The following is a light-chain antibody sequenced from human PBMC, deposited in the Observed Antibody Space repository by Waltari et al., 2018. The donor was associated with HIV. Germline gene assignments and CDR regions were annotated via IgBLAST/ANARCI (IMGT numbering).Light chain of an antibody. CDR3: SSCAGSNNGV. V-gene: IGLV2-8*01. CDR1: SSDVGGYNY. CDR2: EVS. J-gene: IGLJ3*02. Sequence: QSALTQPPSASGSPGQSVTISCTGTSSDVGGYNYVSWYQQHPGKAPKLMIYEVSKRPSGVPDRVSGSKSGNTASLTVSGLHAEDEADYYCSSCAGSNNGVFGGGTKLTVL.